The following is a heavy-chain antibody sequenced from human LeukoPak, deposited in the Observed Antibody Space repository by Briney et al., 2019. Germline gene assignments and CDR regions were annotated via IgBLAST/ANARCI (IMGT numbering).Heavy chain of an antibody. V-gene: IGHV3-23*01. J-gene: IGHJ4*02. CDR3: AKGTTVTTRAHLDY. CDR1: GFTFSSYA. CDR2: ISGSGGST. Sequence: LPGGSLRLSCAASGFTFSSYAMSWVRQAPGKGLEWVSAISGSGGSTYYADSVKGRFTISRDNSKNTLYLQMNSLRAEDTAVYYCAKGTTVTTRAHLDYWGQGTLVTVSS. D-gene: IGHD4-11*01.